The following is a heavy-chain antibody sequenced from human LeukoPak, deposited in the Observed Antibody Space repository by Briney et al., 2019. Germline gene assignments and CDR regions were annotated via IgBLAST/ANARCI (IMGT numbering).Heavy chain of an antibody. CDR1: GFTFRNHA. CDR3: ARGVNYYDSSGYAFDY. J-gene: IGHJ4*02. Sequence: HPGGSLRLPCAASGFTFRNHAMSWVRQAPGKGLEWVSAIGSNGVDTYYADSVKGRFTISRDNSKNTVTLQMNSLRAEDTAVYYCARGVNYYDSSGYAFDYWGQGALVTVSS. CDR2: IGSNGVDT. D-gene: IGHD3-22*01. V-gene: IGHV3-23*01.